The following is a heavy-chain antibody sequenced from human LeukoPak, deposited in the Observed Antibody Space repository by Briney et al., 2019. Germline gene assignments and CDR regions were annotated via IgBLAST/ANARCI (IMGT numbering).Heavy chain of an antibody. CDR2: INHSGSS. J-gene: IGHJ6*03. CDR1: GGSITDYF. CDR3: ARVGDLFGAHRVRGLPPDYYYMDV. D-gene: IGHD3-10*01. Sequence: SETLSLTCALSGGSITDYFYNWVRQPPGQGLEWIGEINHSGSSTYNPSLKSRVIISLDTSKNKFSLKLSSVTAADTAVYYWARVGDLFGAHRVRGLPPDYYYMDVWGKGTTVSVSS. V-gene: IGHV4-34*01.